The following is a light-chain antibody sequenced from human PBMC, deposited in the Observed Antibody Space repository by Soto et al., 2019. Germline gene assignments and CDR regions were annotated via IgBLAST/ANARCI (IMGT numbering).Light chain of an antibody. Sequence: MVITQAPATLSESPGERGTLSCRASQNIRRNLAWYQQKPGQAPRLLMYDVSTRASAAPARFSGSGSGSEFTLTISSLQSEDFAIYFCQQYYHWRTFGQGTMVAIK. V-gene: IGKV3-15*01. CDR2: DVS. J-gene: IGKJ1*01. CDR3: QQYYHWRT. CDR1: QNIRRN.